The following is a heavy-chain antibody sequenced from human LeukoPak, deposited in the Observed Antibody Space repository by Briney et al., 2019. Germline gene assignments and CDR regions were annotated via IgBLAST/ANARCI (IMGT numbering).Heavy chain of an antibody. J-gene: IGHJ6*04. CDR3: AELGITMIGGV. Sequence: GSLRLSCAASGFTFSSYEMNLVRQAPGKGLGWVSYISSSGSTIYYADSVKGRFTISRDNAKNSLYLQMNSLRAEDTAVYYCAELGITMIGGVWGKGTTVTISS. CDR2: ISSSGSTI. V-gene: IGHV3-48*03. D-gene: IGHD3-10*02. CDR1: GFTFSSYE.